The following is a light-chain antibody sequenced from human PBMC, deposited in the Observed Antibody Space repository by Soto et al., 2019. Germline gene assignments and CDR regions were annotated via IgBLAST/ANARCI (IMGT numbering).Light chain of an antibody. CDR2: LNSDGSH. V-gene: IGLV4-69*01. Sequence: QLVLTQSPSASASLGASVKLTCTLSSGHSSYAIAWHQQQPEKGPRYLMKLNSDGSHNKGDGIPDRFSGSSSGAERYLTISSLQSEDEADYYFQTWGTGTVFGGGTKLTVL. CDR1: SGHSSYA. J-gene: IGLJ3*02. CDR3: QTWGTGTV.